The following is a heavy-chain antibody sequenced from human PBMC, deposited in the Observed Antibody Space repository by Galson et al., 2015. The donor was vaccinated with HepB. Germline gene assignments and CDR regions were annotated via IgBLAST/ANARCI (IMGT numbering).Heavy chain of an antibody. CDR2: ISSSSYT. CDR1: GFTFSDYY. J-gene: IGHJ3*02. V-gene: IGHV3-11*06. Sequence: LRLSCAASGFTFSDYYMSWIRQAPGKGLEWVSYISSSSYTNYADSVKGRFTISRDNAKNSLYLQMNSLRAGDTAVYYCARPPYSSSWYASAFDIWGQGTMVTVSS. D-gene: IGHD6-13*01. CDR3: ARPPYSSSWYASAFDI.